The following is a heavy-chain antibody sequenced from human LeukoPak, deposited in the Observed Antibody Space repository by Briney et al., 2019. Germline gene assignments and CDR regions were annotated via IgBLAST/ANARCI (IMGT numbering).Heavy chain of an antibody. CDR2: IDTSGNT. J-gene: IGHJ3*02. CDR3: ARAYGSGSLDAFDI. V-gene: IGHV4-4*07. CDR1: GGSISSYY. Sequence: SETLSLTCTVSGGSISSYYWSWIRQPAGKGLEWIGRIDTSGNTNYKPSLKSRVTISVDTSKNQFSLKLSSVTAADTAVYYCARAYGSGSLDAFDIWGQGTMVTVSS. D-gene: IGHD3-10*01.